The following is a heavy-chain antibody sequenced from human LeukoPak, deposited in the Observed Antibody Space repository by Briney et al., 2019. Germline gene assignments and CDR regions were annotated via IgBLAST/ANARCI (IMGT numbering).Heavy chain of an antibody. V-gene: IGHV1-69*13. J-gene: IGHJ4*02. Sequence: SVKVSCKASGGTFSSYAISWVRQAPGQGLEWMGGIIPIFGTANYAQKFQGRVTISADESTSTAYMELSSLRSEDTAVYYCARDCGGDCSTHLDYWGQGTLVTVSS. D-gene: IGHD2-21*02. CDR1: GGTFSSYA. CDR2: IIPIFGTA. CDR3: ARDCGGDCSTHLDY.